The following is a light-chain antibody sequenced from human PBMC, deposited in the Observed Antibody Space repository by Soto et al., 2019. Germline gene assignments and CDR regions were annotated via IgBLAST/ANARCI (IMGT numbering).Light chain of an antibody. J-gene: IGKJ1*01. CDR3: QQYGSSPRT. V-gene: IGKV3-20*01. CDR1: QSVSNSF. Sequence: EIVLTQSPGTLSLSPGERATLSCRASQSVSNSFLAWYQHKPGQAPRLLIYGASSRATGIPDRFSGSGSGTDFTLTISRLETEDFAVYYCQQYGSSPRTFGQGTKVDIK. CDR2: GAS.